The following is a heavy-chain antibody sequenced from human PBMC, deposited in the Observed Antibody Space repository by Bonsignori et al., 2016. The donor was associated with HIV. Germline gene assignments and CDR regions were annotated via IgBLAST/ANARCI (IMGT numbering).Heavy chain of an antibody. D-gene: IGHD3-10*01. CDR2: IRYDGNNK. Sequence: VRQAPGKGLEWVAFIRYDGNNKYEADSVKGRFTISRDNSKNTLYLQMNRLRLEDTAVYYCAKDGPRWHYGSGSYYNVWGQGSLVTVSS. CDR3: AKDGPRWHYGSGSYYNV. J-gene: IGHJ4*02. V-gene: IGHV3-30*02.